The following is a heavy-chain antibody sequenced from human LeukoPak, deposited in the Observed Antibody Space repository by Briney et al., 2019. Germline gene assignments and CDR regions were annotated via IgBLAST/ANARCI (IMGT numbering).Heavy chain of an antibody. D-gene: IGHD3-22*01. CDR3: ARVPEYYYDSSGGGYFDY. Sequence: SETLSLTCTVSGGSISSSSYYWRWIRQPPGKGLEGIGTIYYSGSTYYIPSLKSRVTISVDTSKNQFSLKLSSVTAADTAVYYCARVPEYYYDSSGGGYFDYWGQGTLVTVSS. CDR1: GGSISSSSYY. CDR2: IYYSGST. J-gene: IGHJ4*02. V-gene: IGHV4-39*07.